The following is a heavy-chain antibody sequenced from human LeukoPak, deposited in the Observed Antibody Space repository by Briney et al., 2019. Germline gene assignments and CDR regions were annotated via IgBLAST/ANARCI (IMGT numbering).Heavy chain of an antibody. D-gene: IGHD6-6*01. J-gene: IGHJ4*02. CDR1: GFTFSSYE. V-gene: IGHV3-48*01. Sequence: TGGSLRLSCAASGFTFSSYEMNWVRQAPGKGLEWVSYISSSSSTIYYADSVKGRFTISRDNAKNSLYLQMNSLRAEDTAVYYCARVGSSSRGYWGQGTLVTVSS. CDR2: ISSSSSTI. CDR3: ARVGSSSRGY.